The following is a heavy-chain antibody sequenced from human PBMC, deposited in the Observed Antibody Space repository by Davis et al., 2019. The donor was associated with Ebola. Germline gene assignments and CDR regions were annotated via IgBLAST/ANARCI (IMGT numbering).Heavy chain of an antibody. V-gene: IGHV1-69*06. CDR3: AREGGRVSRDYHV. J-gene: IGHJ6*02. CDR1: GGTFSSYA. Sequence: AASVKVSCKASGGTFSSYAISWVRQAPGQGLEWMGRIIPIFGTASYAQKFQGRVTITADKSTSTAYMELSSLRSEDTAVYYCAREGGRVSRDYHVWGQGTTVTVSS. D-gene: IGHD2-21*01. CDR2: IIPIFGTA.